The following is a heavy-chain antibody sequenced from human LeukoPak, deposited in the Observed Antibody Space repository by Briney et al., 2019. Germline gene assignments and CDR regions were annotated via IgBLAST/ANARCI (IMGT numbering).Heavy chain of an antibody. CDR1: GGSFSGYY. CDR2: INHSGST. J-gene: IGHJ4*02. V-gene: IGHV4-34*01. CDR3: ASSRRRRSYSH. Sequence: SETLSLTCAVYGGSFSGYYWSWIRQPPGKGLEWIGEINHSGSTNYNPSLKSRVTISVDTSKNQFSLKLSSVTAADTAVYYCASSRRRRSYSHWGQGTLVTVSS. D-gene: IGHD1-26*01.